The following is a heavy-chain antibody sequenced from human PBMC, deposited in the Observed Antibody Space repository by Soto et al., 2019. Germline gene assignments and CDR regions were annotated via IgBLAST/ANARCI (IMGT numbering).Heavy chain of an antibody. CDR3: EGSWT. V-gene: IGHV3-23*01. Sequence: EVQVLESGGDLVQPGGSLRLSCAASGFTIRNYAMSWVRQAPGKALEWVSGISGSSDRTYYADSVKGRFTISKDTSSYTLYLQMNSLRVEDTAVYHCEGSWTWGQGTMVTVSS. CDR2: ISGSSDRT. CDR1: GFTIRNYA. D-gene: IGHD5-12*01. J-gene: IGHJ3*01.